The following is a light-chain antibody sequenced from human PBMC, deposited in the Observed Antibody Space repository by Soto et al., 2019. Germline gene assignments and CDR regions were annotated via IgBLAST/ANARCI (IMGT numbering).Light chain of an antibody. V-gene: IGLV2-14*01. CDR2: DVS. CDR3: SSYTSGSTYV. Sequence: QSALTQPASVSGSPGQSITISCNGTSSDVGVYNYVSWYQQHPGKAPKLMIHDVSHRPSGVSNRFSGSKSGNTASLTISGLQAEDEADYYCSSYTSGSTYVFGTGTKVTVL. CDR1: SSDVGVYNY. J-gene: IGLJ1*01.